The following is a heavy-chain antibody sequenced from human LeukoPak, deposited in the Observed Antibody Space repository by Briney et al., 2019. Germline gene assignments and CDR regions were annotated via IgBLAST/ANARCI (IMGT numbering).Heavy chain of an antibody. V-gene: IGHV4-59*01. CDR2: TFYSGNA. J-gene: IGHJ5*02. Sequence: SETLSLTCTVSGGSISNYYWYWMRQPPGKGLEWVGYTFYSGNAKYNPSLKSRVTISVDTSKNQFSLKLNSVTAADTAVYYCAKGGPEASAGLSWFDPWGQGTLVTVSS. CDR1: GGSISNYY. CDR3: AKGGPEASAGLSWFDP. D-gene: IGHD1-14*01.